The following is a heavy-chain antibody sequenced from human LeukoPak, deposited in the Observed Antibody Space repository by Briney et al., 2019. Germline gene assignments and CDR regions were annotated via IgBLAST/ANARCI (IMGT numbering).Heavy chain of an antibody. D-gene: IGHD3-3*01. CDR2: ISYDGSNK. J-gene: IGHJ4*02. Sequence: GGSLRLSCAASGFTFSSYAMHWVRQAPGKGLEWVAVISYDGSNKYYADSVKGRFTISRDNSKNTLYLQMNSLRAEDTAVYYCAREGYDFWSGYSNGGFDYWGQGTLVTVSS. CDR1: GFTFSSYA. V-gene: IGHV3-30-3*01. CDR3: AREGYDFWSGYSNGGFDY.